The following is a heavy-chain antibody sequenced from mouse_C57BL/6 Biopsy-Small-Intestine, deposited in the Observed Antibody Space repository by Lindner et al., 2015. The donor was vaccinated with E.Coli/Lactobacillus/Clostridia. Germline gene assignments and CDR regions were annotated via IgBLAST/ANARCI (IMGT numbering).Heavy chain of an antibody. D-gene: IGHD2-13*01. CDR2: INPNSGGT. J-gene: IGHJ1*01. Sequence: SVKVSCKASGDTFSLHYLHWVRQAPGQGLEWMAWINPNSGGTNYAQKLQGRVTVTRDTSISTAYMELSRLSSDDTAVYYCARLRSDYDGLDVWGQGTTVTVSS. CDR3: ARLRSDYDGLDV. CDR1: GDTFSLHY. V-gene: IGHV1-18*01.